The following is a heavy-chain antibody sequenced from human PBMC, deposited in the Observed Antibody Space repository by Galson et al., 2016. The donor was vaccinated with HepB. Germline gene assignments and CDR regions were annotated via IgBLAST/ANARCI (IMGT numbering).Heavy chain of an antibody. J-gene: IGHJ4*02. CDR1: GGSFSRYA. V-gene: IGHV1-69*13. D-gene: IGHD1-7*01. CDR2: IIPMSGTA. CDR3: ARGAAITGTPFDY. Sequence: SVKVSCKASGGSFSRYAISWVRQAPGQGLEWMGGIIPMSGTADYAQKFQGRVTITADESTRTAYMELNSLTSEDTAAYYCARGAAITGTPFDYWGQGTLVTVSS.